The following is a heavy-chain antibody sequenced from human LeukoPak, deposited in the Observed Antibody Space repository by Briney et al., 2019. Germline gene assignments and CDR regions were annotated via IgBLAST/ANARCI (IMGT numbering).Heavy chain of an antibody. CDR3: VKSRRVGANQRGLFDY. D-gene: IGHD1-26*01. CDR1: GFTFSNYA. J-gene: IGHJ4*02. V-gene: IGHV3-23*01. CDR2: VSGSGRNT. Sequence: GGSLRLSCAGSGFTFSNYAMTWVRQAPGKGLEGVSSVSGSGRNTFYPDSVEGRFTISRDNSKNTVYLQMNSLRADDTAVYYCVKSRRVGANQRGLFDYWGQGTLVTVSP.